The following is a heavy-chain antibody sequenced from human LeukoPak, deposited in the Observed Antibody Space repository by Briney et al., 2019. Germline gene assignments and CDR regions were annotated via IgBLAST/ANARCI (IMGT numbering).Heavy chain of an antibody. D-gene: IGHD5-24*01. Sequence: ASVKVSCKASGYTFTGYYMHWVRQAPGQGLEWMGWINPNSGGTNYAQKFQGRVTMTRDTSISTAYMELSRRRSEDTAVYYCSRAGWLQYYYFDYWGQGTLVTVSS. V-gene: IGHV1-2*02. CDR3: SRAGWLQYYYFDY. J-gene: IGHJ4*02. CDR2: INPNSGGT. CDR1: GYTFTGYY.